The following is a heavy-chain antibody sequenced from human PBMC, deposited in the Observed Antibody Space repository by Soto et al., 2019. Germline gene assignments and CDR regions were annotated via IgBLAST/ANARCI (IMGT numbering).Heavy chain of an antibody. Sequence: QVQLVQSGAEVKKPGASVKVSCKASGYTFTSYAMHWVRQAPGQRLEWMGWINAGNGNTKYSQKFQGRVNITRDTSESTAYMELSSLRSEDTAVYYCARGPGGPDGPGDYWGQGTLVTVSS. D-gene: IGHD2-15*01. V-gene: IGHV1-3*01. CDR3: ARGPGGPDGPGDY. CDR1: GYTFTSYA. J-gene: IGHJ4*02. CDR2: INAGNGNT.